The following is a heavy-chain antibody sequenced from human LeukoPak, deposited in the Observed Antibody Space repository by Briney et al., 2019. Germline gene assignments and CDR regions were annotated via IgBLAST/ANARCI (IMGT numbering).Heavy chain of an antibody. D-gene: IGHD6-19*01. J-gene: IGHJ4*02. CDR3: AGAPVAGTYYFNY. V-gene: IGHV3-33*01. CDR1: GFTFSSYG. Sequence: GRSLRLSCAASGFTFSSYGMHWVRQAPGKGLEWVAVIWYDGSNKYYADSVKGRFTISRDNSKNTLYLQMNSLRAEDTAVYYCAGAPVAGTYYFNYWGRGTLSPSPQ. CDR2: IWYDGSNK.